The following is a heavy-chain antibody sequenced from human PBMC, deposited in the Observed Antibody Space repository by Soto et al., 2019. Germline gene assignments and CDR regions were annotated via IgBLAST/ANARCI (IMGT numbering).Heavy chain of an antibody. J-gene: IGHJ4*02. D-gene: IGHD2-15*01. CDR1: GGSISSGGYY. CDR3: ARTSCSGGSCYKIDY. CDR2: IYYSGST. Sequence: QVQLQESGPGLVKPSQTLSLTCTVSGGSISSGGYYWSWIRQHPGKGLEWIGYIYYSGSTYYNPSLKRRVTIPVDTSKNQFSLKLSSVTAADTAVYYCARTSCSGGSCYKIDYWGQGTLVTVSS. V-gene: IGHV4-31*03.